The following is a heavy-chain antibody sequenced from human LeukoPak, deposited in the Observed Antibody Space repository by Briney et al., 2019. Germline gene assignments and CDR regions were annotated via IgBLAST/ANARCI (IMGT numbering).Heavy chain of an antibody. V-gene: IGHV1-2*02. CDR1: GYSFTDYY. CDR3: ARGVSRFLELLTPPDY. D-gene: IGHD3-3*01. Sequence: ASVKVSCKAPGYSFTDYYMHWVRQAPGQGLEWMGWINPNSGGTNYVEKFQGRVTMARDTSISTAYMELSRLNSDDTAVYYCARGVSRFLELLTPPDYWGQGTLVTVSS. CDR2: INPNSGGT. J-gene: IGHJ4*02.